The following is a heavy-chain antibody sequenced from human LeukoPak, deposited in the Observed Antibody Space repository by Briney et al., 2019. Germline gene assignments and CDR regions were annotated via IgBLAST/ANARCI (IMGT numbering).Heavy chain of an antibody. Sequence: SETLSLTCAVSGYSISSGNYWGWIRQPPGKGLELIGSSFYSGTTYYNPSLKSRVTISIDTSKNQVSLNLRSVTAADTAVYYCARAGFDIWGQGTMVTVSS. CDR3: ARAGFDI. CDR1: GYSISSGNY. V-gene: IGHV4-38-2*01. J-gene: IGHJ3*02. CDR2: SFYSGTT.